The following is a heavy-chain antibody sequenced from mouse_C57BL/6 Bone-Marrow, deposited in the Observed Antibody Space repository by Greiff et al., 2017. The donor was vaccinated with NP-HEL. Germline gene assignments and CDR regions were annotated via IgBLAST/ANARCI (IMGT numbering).Heavy chain of an antibody. V-gene: IGHV1-81*01. D-gene: IGHD3-2*02. CDR2: IYPRSGNT. Sequence: VQLQQSGAELARPGASVKLSCKASGYTFTSYGISWVKQRTGQGLEWIGEIYPRSGNTYYNEKFKGKATLTPDKSSSTAYMELRSLTSEDSAVYFCAREAGGLYYFDYWGQGTTLTVSS. CDR3: AREAGGLYYFDY. CDR1: GYTFTSYG. J-gene: IGHJ2*01.